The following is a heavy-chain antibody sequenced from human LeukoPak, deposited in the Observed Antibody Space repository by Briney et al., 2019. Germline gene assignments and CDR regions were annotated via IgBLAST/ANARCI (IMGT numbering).Heavy chain of an antibody. D-gene: IGHD2-21*02. CDR3: ATSPTSDSPGY. Sequence: ASVKVSCKASGGTFSTYAISWVRQAPGQGLEWMGGIIPILATANYAQKFQGRVTITADESTSTAYMELSSLRSEDTAVYYCATSPTSDSPGYWGQGTLVTVPS. J-gene: IGHJ4*02. V-gene: IGHV1-69*01. CDR2: IIPILATA. CDR1: GGTFSTYA.